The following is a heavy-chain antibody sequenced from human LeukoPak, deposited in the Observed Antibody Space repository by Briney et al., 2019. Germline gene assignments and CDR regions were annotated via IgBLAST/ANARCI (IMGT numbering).Heavy chain of an antibody. CDR3: ARGEGGYSGYDHDY. D-gene: IGHD5-12*01. V-gene: IGHV3-33*01. CDR1: GFTFSSYG. CDR2: IWYDGSNK. Sequence: PGGSLRLSCAASGFTFSSYGMHWVRQAPGKGLEWVAVIWYDGSNKYYADSVKGRFTISRDNSKNTLYLQMNSLRAEDTAVYYCARGEGGYSGYDHDYWGQGTLVTVSS. J-gene: IGHJ4*02.